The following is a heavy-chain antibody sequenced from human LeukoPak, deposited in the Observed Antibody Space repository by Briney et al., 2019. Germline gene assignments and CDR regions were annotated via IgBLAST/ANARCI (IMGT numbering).Heavy chain of an antibody. D-gene: IGHD2-2*01. CDR2: IYYSGST. CDR3: ARGRGIVVVPAAMNWYFDL. CDR1: GGSISSYY. Sequence: ASETLSLTCTVSGGSISSYYWSWIRQPPGKGLEWIGYIYYSGSTNYNPSLKSRVTISVDTSKNQFSLKLSSVTAADTAVYYCARGRGIVVVPAAMNWYFDLWGRGTLVTVSS. J-gene: IGHJ2*01. V-gene: IGHV4-59*12.